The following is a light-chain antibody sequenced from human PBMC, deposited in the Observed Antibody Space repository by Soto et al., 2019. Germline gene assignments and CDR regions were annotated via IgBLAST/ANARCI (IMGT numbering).Light chain of an antibody. CDR1: QGVGST. V-gene: IGKV3-15*01. Sequence: ELVLTQSPATLSVSPGESATLSCSASQGVGSTLAWYQQKPGRAPRLLIYDAYIRATGIPARFSGAGSGTEFTLTISRLQSDDFAVYYCQHYLTWPLAFGGGTRVAI. CDR3: QHYLTWPLA. J-gene: IGKJ4*01. CDR2: DAY.